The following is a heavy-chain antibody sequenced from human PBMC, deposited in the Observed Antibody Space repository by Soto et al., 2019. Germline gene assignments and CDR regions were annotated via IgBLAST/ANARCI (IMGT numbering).Heavy chain of an antibody. J-gene: IGHJ6*02. D-gene: IGHD2-15*01. CDR1: GFTFNSYG. CDR2: IEYNEKNR. Sequence: QVQLVESGGGVIQPGTSLRLSCTASGFTFNSYGIHWVRQAPGKGLEWLGLIEYNEKNRFFADSVKGRLTISRDNSKNTAYLQVNSLRAEDTAVYYCAREGAAHCSGTGCFHYYGLDVWGQGTTVIVSS. CDR3: AREGAAHCSGTGCFHYYGLDV. V-gene: IGHV3-33*05.